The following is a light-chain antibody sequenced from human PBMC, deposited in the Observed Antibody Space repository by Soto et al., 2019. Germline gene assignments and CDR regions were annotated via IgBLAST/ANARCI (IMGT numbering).Light chain of an antibody. J-gene: IGKJ3*01. V-gene: IGKV1-33*01. CDR2: DAS. CDR3: QQYDNPPFT. Sequence: DIQMTQSPSSLSASVGDRVTITCQASQDISNNLNWYQQKPGKAPKLLIYDASNLETGVPSRFSGSGSGTDFTFTISSLQPEDIATYYCQQYDNPPFTFGPGTKVDIK. CDR1: QDISNN.